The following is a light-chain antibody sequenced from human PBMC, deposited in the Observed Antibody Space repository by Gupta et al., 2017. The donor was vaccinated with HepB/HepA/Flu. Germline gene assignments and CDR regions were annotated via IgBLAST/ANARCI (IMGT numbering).Light chain of an antibody. J-gene: IGLJ1*01. V-gene: IGLV3-19*01. CDR3: NSRDSSGDHLV. Sequence: SSELTQDPAVSVALGQTVRITCQGYSLRSRYVSWYQQKPGQGPILVIFGENNRPSGIPDRFSGSRSGNTASLTITGAQAEDEADYYCNSRDSSGDHLVFGAGTRVTVL. CDR2: GEN. CDR1: SLRSRY.